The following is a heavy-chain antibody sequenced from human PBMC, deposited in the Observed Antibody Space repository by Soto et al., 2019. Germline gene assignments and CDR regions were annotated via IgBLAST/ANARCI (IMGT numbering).Heavy chain of an antibody. CDR1: GFTFSSYA. Sequence: EVQLLESGGGLARPGGALRLCCAASGFTFSSYAMTWVRQAPGKGLAWVSGISGRGGTPHYTDAVKGRFTVSRDNSNNTVCLQMNSLRDEDTAVYYCARGQGIVLFPVPVGIVNRPKPTGFDYWGQGTLVTVSS. CDR3: ARGQGIVLFPVPVGIVNRPKPTGFDY. D-gene: IGHD2-8*02. V-gene: IGHV3-23*01. CDR2: ISGRGGTP. J-gene: IGHJ4*02.